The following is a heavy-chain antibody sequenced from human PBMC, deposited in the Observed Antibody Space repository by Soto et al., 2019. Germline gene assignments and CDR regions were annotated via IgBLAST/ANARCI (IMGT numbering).Heavy chain of an antibody. Sequence: EVRLLESGGGLVQPGGSLTLSCVASGFTFRNYAVSWVRQAPGKGLEWVSAVSGSADLTYYADSVKGRFTISRDNSKKTMYLQMSRLRAEDTAVYYCASGSGWGYWGQGTLLTVSS. V-gene: IGHV3-23*01. D-gene: IGHD6-19*01. CDR1: GFTFRNYA. J-gene: IGHJ4*02. CDR3: ASGSGWGY. CDR2: VSGSADLT.